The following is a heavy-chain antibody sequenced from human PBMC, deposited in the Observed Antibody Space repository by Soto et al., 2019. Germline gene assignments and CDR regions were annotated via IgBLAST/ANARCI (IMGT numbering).Heavy chain of an antibody. V-gene: IGHV4-28*01. Sequence: TXETLSVSCGVSGSSISNDHWWVWIRQPPGKGLEWIVYIHHTGYTYSNPALKSRLTISVDTSKNQFSLRLSSVTAVDTAVYYCATKDNGKYFFDSWGQGALVTVS. CDR3: ATKDNGKYFFDS. CDR2: IHHTGYT. D-gene: IGHD1-26*01. CDR1: GSSISNDHW. J-gene: IGHJ4*02.